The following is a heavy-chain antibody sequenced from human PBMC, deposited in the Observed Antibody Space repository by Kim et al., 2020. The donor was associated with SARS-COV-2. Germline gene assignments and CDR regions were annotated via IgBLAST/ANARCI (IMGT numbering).Heavy chain of an antibody. V-gene: IGHV4-59*01. D-gene: IGHD4-17*01. CDR3: ARADYGEYYYYYYGMDV. Sequence: LKMRVTISVDTSKNQFSLKRSSVTAADTAVYYCARADYGEYYYYYYGMDVWGQGTTVTVSS. J-gene: IGHJ6*02.